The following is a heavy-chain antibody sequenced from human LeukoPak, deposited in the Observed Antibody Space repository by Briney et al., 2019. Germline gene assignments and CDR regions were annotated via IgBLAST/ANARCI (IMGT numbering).Heavy chain of an antibody. CDR1: GGSFSGYY. V-gene: IGHV4-34*01. CDR3: ARGQGGTMVRGVIINYFDY. J-gene: IGHJ4*02. D-gene: IGHD3-10*01. Sequence: SETLSLTCAVYGGSFSGYYWSWIRQPPGKGLEWIGEINHSGSTNYNPSLKSRVTISVDASKNHFSLKLSSLTAADTAVYYCARGQGGTMVRGVIINYFDYWGQGTLVTVSS. CDR2: INHSGST.